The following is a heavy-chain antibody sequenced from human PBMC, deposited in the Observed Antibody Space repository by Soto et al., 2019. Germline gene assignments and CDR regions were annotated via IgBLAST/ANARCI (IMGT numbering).Heavy chain of an antibody. CDR2: IYHSGST. D-gene: IGHD3-22*01. Sequence: SETLSLTCAVSGGSISSGGYSWRWIRQPPGKRLEWIGYIYHSGSTYYNPSLKSRVTISVDRSKNQFSLKLSSVTAADTAVYYCARDRRDYDSSGYSGFDPWGQGTLVTVYS. CDR3: ARDRRDYDSSGYSGFDP. J-gene: IGHJ5*02. V-gene: IGHV4-30-2*01. CDR1: GGSISSGGYS.